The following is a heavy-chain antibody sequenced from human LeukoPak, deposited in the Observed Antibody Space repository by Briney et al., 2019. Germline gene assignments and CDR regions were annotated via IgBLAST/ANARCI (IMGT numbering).Heavy chain of an antibody. J-gene: IGHJ5*02. Sequence: SQTPSLTCTVSGGSISSSNYHWSWVRQHPGKGLEWIGYIFYSGSTYSIPSLRSRVTISVDTSKNQFSLKLSSVTAADTAVYYRTRVGPIIAGRHTSQRWFDPWGQGTLVTVSS. CDR1: GGSISSSNYH. V-gene: IGHV4-31*03. CDR3: TRVGPIIAGRHTSQRWFDP. D-gene: IGHD2-2*01. CDR2: IFYSGST.